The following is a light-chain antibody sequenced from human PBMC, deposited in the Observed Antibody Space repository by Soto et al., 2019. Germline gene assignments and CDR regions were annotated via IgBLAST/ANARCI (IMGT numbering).Light chain of an antibody. CDR1: SSDVGGYKY. V-gene: IGLV2-14*01. CDR3: GSYTSSSTYV. Sequence: QSALTQPASVSGSPGQSITISCTGTSSDVGGYKYVSWYQQYPDKAPKLMIYEVSNRPSGVSNRFSGSKSGNTASLTISGLQAEDEADYYCGSYTSSSTYVFGTGTNVTVL. J-gene: IGLJ1*01. CDR2: EVS.